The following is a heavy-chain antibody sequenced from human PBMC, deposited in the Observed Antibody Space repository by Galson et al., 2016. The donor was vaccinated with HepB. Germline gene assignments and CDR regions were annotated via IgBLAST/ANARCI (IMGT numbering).Heavy chain of an antibody. CDR3: ARGLAYSDFWTGYHYFDY. CDR2: MYYSGTT. V-gene: IGHV4-59*01. D-gene: IGHD3-3*01. CDR1: GGSIRSYY. J-gene: IGHJ4*02. Sequence: SETLSLTCTVSGGSIRSYYWTWIRQPPGKGLEWIGFMYYSGTTNYNPSLKSRVTISVDTSKNQFSLKLSSVTAADPAVYYCARGLAYSDFWTGYHYFDYWGQGTLVTVSS.